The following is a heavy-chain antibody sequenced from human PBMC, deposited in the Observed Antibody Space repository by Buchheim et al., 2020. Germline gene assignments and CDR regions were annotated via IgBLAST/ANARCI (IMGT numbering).Heavy chain of an antibody. Sequence: QVQLVQSGAEVKKPGASVKVSCKASGYTFTSYDINWVRQATGQGLEWMGWMNPNSGNTGYAQKFQGRVTMTRNTSISTAYMELSSLRSEDPAVYYCATGYCSSTSCYEGGSYYYYGMDVWGQGTT. J-gene: IGHJ6*02. D-gene: IGHD2-2*01. CDR1: GYTFTSYD. V-gene: IGHV1-8*01. CDR3: ATGYCSSTSCYEGGSYYYYGMDV. CDR2: MNPNSGNT.